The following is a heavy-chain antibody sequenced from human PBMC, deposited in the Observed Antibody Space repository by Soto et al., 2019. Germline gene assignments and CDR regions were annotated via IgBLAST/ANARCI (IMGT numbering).Heavy chain of an antibody. Sequence: GASVKVSCKASGYTFTSYGISWVRQAPGQGLEWMGWISAYNGNTNYAQKLQGRVTMTTDTSTSTAYMELRSLRSDDTAVYYCARKRYSYGCYYFDYWGQGTLVTVSS. CDR1: GYTFTSYG. J-gene: IGHJ4*02. V-gene: IGHV1-18*01. CDR3: ARKRYSYGCYYFDY. D-gene: IGHD5-18*01. CDR2: ISAYNGNT.